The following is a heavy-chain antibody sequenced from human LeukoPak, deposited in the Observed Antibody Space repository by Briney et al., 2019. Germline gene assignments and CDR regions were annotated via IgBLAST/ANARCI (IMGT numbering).Heavy chain of an antibody. CDR3: ASVYSSGWYVY. CDR2: IIPIFGTA. Sequence: SVKVSCKASGGTFSSYAISWVRQAPGQGLEWMGGIIPIFGTANYAQKFKGRVTITAAESTSTAYMELSSLRSEDTDVYYCASVYSSGWYVYCGQGTLVTVSS. D-gene: IGHD6-19*01. CDR1: GGTFSSYA. V-gene: IGHV1-69*13. J-gene: IGHJ4*02.